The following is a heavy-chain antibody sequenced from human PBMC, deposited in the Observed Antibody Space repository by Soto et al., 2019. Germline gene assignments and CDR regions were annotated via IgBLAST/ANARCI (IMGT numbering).Heavy chain of an antibody. D-gene: IGHD3-3*01. Sequence: EVQLLESGGGLVQPGGSLRLSCAASGFTFSSYAMSWVRQAPGKGLEWVSAISGSGGSTYYADSVKGRFTISRHNSKNTLYLHMNSLRAEDTAVYYCAKDAAGGYYDFWSGYYTFWYFALWGRGTLVTVSS. CDR1: GFTFSSYA. CDR3: AKDAAGGYYDFWSGYYTFWYFAL. J-gene: IGHJ2*01. V-gene: IGHV3-23*01. CDR2: ISGSGGST.